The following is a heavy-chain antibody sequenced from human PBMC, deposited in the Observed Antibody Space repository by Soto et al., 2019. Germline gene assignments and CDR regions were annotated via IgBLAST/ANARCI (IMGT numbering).Heavy chain of an antibody. CDR1: GLSVTSNY. CDR3: ARGYWVEGYGAGTYFDY. CDR2: IYSGSTT. D-gene: IGHD2-15*01. V-gene: IGHV3-66*01. Sequence: VQSGGGLVQPGGSLRLSCAPSGLSVTSNYMAWVRQAPGKGLEWVSVIYSGSTTHHADSVKGRFTISRDSSSNTLYLQMSSLRVEDTALYYCARGYWVEGYGAGTYFDYWGQGTLVTVSS. J-gene: IGHJ4*02.